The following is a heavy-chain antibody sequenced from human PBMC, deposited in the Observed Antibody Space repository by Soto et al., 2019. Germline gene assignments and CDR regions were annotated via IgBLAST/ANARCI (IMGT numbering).Heavy chain of an antibody. CDR1: GDSVSSYSAA. CDR2: TYYRSRFFS. Sequence: SQTLSLTCAISGDSVSSYSAAWNWIRKSPSGGLEWLGRTYYRSRFFSDYAESVKSRIIIHPDTSKHQFSLQLKSVTPEDTAVYYCVRDRYSSSGWFDPWGQGTPVTVP. J-gene: IGHJ5*02. V-gene: IGHV6-1*01. CDR3: VRDRYSSSGWFDP. D-gene: IGHD3-10*01.